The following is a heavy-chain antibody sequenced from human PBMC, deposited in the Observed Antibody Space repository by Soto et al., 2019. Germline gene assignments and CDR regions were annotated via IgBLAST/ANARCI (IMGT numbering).Heavy chain of an antibody. D-gene: IGHD3-3*01. Sequence: QVQLVQSGAEVKKPGSSVKVSCKASGGTFSSYAISWVRQAPGQGLEWMGGIIPIFGTANYAQKFQGRVTITADKTTSTAYMELSSLRSEDTAVYYCAIGTYDFWSGYPHHYYYSMDVWGQGTTVTVSS. CDR2: IIPIFGTA. J-gene: IGHJ6*02. CDR1: GGTFSSYA. CDR3: AIGTYDFWSGYPHHYYYSMDV. V-gene: IGHV1-69*06.